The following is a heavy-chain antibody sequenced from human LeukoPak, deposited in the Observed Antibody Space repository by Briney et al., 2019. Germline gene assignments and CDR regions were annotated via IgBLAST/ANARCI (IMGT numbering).Heavy chain of an antibody. CDR2: LWFDGNNK. D-gene: IGHD1-26*01. CDR3: ARERLRELPEYYFDY. V-gene: IGHV3-33*01. Sequence: GRSLRLSCAASGFTFSSYGLHWVRQAPGKGLEWVAVLWFDGNNKYYADSVKGRFTISRDNSKNTLSLQMNSLRAEDTAVYYCARERLRELPEYYFDYWGQGTLVTVSS. CDR1: GFTFSSYG. J-gene: IGHJ4*02.